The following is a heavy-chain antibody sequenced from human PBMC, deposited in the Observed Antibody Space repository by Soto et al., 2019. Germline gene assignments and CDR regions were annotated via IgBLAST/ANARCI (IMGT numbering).Heavy chain of an antibody. J-gene: IGHJ6*02. Sequence: GESLKISCKGSGYSFTSYWISWVRQMPGKGLEWMGRIDPSDSYTNYSPSFQGHVTISADKSISTAYLQWSSLKGSDTAMYYCARIVVVPAAIDYYYGMDVWGQGTTVTVS. CDR2: IDPSDSYT. CDR1: GYSFTSYW. V-gene: IGHV5-10-1*01. D-gene: IGHD2-2*02. CDR3: ARIVVVPAAIDYYYGMDV.